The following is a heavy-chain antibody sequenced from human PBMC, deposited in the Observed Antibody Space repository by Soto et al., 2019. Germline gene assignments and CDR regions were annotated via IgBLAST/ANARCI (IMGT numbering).Heavy chain of an antibody. CDR1: GYSFTSYW. CDR3: ARGGVSTRTFDY. CDR2: IYPSDSDT. Sequence: GESLRINCKGSGYSFTSYWIGGVRQMPGKGLELMGIIYPSDSDTRYRPSFQGQVTISADKSISSAYLQWSSLRASDTAMYYCARGGVSTRTFDYWGQGTPVTVAS. J-gene: IGHJ4*02. D-gene: IGHD3-3*01. V-gene: IGHV5-51*01.